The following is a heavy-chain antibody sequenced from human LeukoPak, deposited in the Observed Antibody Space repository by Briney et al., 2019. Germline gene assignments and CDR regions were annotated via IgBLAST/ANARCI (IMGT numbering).Heavy chain of an antibody. Sequence: GESLKISCQGSGYSFTTYWIGWVRQMPGKGLEWMGNIYPGDSDTGYSPSFKGQVTISADKSISTAYLQWSSLKASDTAMYYCARREAAAGTWWFDPWGQGTLVTVSS. CDR2: IYPGDSDT. D-gene: IGHD6-13*01. CDR1: GYSFTTYW. V-gene: IGHV5-51*01. CDR3: ARREAAAGTWWFDP. J-gene: IGHJ5*02.